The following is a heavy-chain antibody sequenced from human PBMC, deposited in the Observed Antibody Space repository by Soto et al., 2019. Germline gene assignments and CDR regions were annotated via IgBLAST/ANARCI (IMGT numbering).Heavy chain of an antibody. Sequence: NPSETLSLTCTVSGGSISSGDYYWSWIRQPPGKGLEWIGYIYYSGSTYYNPSLKSRVTISVDTSKNQFSLKLSSVTAADTAVYYCARGSLEWSDFDYWGQGTLVTVSS. V-gene: IGHV4-30-4*01. CDR1: GGSISSGDYY. J-gene: IGHJ4*02. CDR2: IYYSGST. D-gene: IGHD3-3*01. CDR3: ARGSLEWSDFDY.